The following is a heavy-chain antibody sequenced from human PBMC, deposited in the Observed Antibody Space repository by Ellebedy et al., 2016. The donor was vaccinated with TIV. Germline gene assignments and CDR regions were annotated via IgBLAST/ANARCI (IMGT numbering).Heavy chain of an antibody. J-gene: IGHJ3*02. CDR3: ARDLVEDYDSSGYGDAFDI. Sequence: GESLKISCAASGFTFSNYSMNWVRQAPGKGLEWVSAISGSGGSTYYADSVKGRFTISRDNSKNTLYLQMNSLRAEDTAVYYCARDLVEDYDSSGYGDAFDIWGQGTMVTVSS. CDR1: GFTFSNYS. CDR2: ISGSGGST. V-gene: IGHV3-23*01. D-gene: IGHD3-22*01.